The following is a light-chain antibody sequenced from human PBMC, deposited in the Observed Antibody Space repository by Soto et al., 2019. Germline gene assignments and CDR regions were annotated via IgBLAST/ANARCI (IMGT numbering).Light chain of an antibody. J-gene: IGKJ4*01. CDR2: GAS. V-gene: IGKV3-15*01. Sequence: EIVMTQSPATLSLSPGEGATLPCRASPSVSNNYLAWDQQKPGQAPRLLLYGASTRATGIPARFSGSGSGTEFTLTISSLQSEDFAVYYCQQYNNWPPLTFGGGTKVDIK. CDR3: QQYNNWPPLT. CDR1: PSVSNN.